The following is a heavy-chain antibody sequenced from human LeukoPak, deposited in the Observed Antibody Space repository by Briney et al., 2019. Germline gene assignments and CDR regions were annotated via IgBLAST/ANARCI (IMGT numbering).Heavy chain of an antibody. CDR1: GYTFTSYG. CDR2: ISAYNGNT. D-gene: IGHD2-2*01. J-gene: IGHJ6*02. CDR3: ARIYCRSTSCRDYYYYYGMDV. V-gene: IGHV1-18*01. Sequence: GASVKVSCKASGYTFTSYGISWVRQAPGQGLEWMGWISAYNGNTNYAQKLQGRVTMTTDTSTSTAYMELRSLRSDDTAVYYCARIYCRSTSCRDYYYYYGMDVWGQGTTVTVSS.